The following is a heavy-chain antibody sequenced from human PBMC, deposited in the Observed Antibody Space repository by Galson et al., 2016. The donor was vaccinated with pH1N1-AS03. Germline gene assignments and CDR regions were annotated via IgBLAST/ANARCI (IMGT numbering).Heavy chain of an antibody. CDR1: GDSVSVNSGG. D-gene: IGHD5-12*01. J-gene: IGHJ4*02. V-gene: IGHV6-1*01. CDR3: ARGWLASGFDY. CDR2: TYYNSKWFF. Sequence: CAISGDSVSVNSGGWNWIRQSPSRGLEWLGRTYYNSKWFFDYAISVRSRITINSDISKNQFSLQLNSVTPEDTALYYSARGWLASGFDYWGQGTQVTVSS.